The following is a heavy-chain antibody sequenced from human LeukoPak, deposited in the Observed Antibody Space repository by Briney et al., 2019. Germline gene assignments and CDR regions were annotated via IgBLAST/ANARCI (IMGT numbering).Heavy chain of an antibody. CDR3: ARGGAARSWFDP. CDR2: IYTSGST. Sequence: SETLSLTCTVSGGSISSYYWNWIRQPPGKGLEWIGYIYTSGSTNYNPSLKSRVTISVDTSKNQFSLKLSSVTAADTAVYYCARGGAARSWFDPWGQGTLVTVSS. D-gene: IGHD6-6*01. J-gene: IGHJ5*02. CDR1: GGSISSYY. V-gene: IGHV4-4*09.